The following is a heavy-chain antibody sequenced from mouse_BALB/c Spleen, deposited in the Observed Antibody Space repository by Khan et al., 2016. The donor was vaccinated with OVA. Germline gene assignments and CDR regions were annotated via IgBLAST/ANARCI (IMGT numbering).Heavy chain of an antibody. CDR3: ARGGYSVFAY. D-gene: IGHD2-14*01. Sequence: VQLQESGPELVKPGASLKVSCTASGYTFTDYIIGWVKQSTRQGLEWIGDIIPGSGTPYYNEKFKDKATLTADKSSNTAYMQLSSLTSEDSAVYFCARGGYSVFAYWGQGTLVTVSA. CDR2: IIPGSGTP. CDR1: GYTFTDYI. J-gene: IGHJ3*01. V-gene: IGHV1-77*01.